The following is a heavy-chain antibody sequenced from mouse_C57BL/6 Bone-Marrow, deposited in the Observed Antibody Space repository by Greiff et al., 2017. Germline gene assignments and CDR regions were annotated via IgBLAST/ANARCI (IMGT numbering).Heavy chain of an antibody. Sequence: VQLQQSGPGLVAPSQSLSITCTVSGFSLTSYGVDWVRQSPGKGLAWLGVIWGVGSTNYNSALKSRLSISKDNSKSQVFLKMTSLQTDDTAMYYCASLLPQVAYWGQGTLVTVSA. J-gene: IGHJ3*01. V-gene: IGHV2-6*01. CDR1: GFSLTSYG. CDR2: IWGVGST. CDR3: ASLLPQVAY. D-gene: IGHD2-1*01.